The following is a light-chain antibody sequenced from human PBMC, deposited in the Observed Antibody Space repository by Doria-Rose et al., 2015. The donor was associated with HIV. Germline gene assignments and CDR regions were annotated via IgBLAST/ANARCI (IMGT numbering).Light chain of an antibody. V-gene: IGKV3-20*01. CDR3: HQYGTSWT. CDR1: QSFSSNY. J-gene: IGKJ1*01. CDR2: DGS. Sequence: TQSPGTLSLSPGERATLSCRASQSFSSNYLAWYQQKPGQAPSLLIYDGSTSAAGIPDRFSASGSGTDFTLTINRLEPEDFALYYCHQYGTSWTFGQGTKVEI.